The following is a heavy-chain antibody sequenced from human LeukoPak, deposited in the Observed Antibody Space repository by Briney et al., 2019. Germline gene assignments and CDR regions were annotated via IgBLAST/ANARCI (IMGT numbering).Heavy chain of an antibody. CDR2: ISGSGGST. Sequence: GGSLRLSCAASGFTFSSYAMSWVRQAPGKGLEWVSAISGSGGSTYYADSVKGRFTISRDNSKNTLYLQMNSLRAEDTAVYYCARDLRFLNAPHRYYYYGMDVWGQGTTVTVSS. CDR3: ARDLRFLNAPHRYYYYGMDV. J-gene: IGHJ6*02. D-gene: IGHD3-3*01. CDR1: GFTFSSYA. V-gene: IGHV3-23*01.